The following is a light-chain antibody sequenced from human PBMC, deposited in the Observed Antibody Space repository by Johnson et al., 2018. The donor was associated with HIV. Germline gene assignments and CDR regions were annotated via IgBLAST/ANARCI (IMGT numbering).Light chain of an antibody. J-gene: IGLJ1*01. CDR3: GTWDSSLSAGV. Sequence: QSVLTQPPSVSAAPGQKVTISCSGSSSNIGNNDVSWYQQLPGTAPKLLIYDNNKRPSGTPDRFSGSKSATSATLGITGLQTGDEADYYCGTWDSSLSAGVFGTGSKVTVL. V-gene: IGLV1-51*01. CDR1: SSNIGNND. CDR2: DNN.